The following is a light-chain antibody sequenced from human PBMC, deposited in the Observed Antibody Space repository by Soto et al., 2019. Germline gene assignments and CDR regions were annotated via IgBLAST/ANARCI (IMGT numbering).Light chain of an antibody. J-gene: IGKJ5*01. CDR2: GAF. Sequence: ELVLTQSPATMSLSPGGRATLSCRASPSCTNFLAWYQQKPGQAPRPLIYGAFNRATGITARFSGSGSGTDFTLTMSSLEPEDSAVYNCQKRNVWPPVTFSQGTRLEIK. CDR3: QKRNVWPPVT. CDR1: PSCTNF. V-gene: IGKV3-11*01.